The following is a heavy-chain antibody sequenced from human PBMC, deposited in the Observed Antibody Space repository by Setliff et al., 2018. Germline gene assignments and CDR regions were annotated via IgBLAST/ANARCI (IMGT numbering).Heavy chain of an antibody. J-gene: IGHJ4*02. D-gene: IGHD3-3*01. CDR2: ILGGGGNGGRGT. CDR3: AREVWNIYDNDNSWSGYSDH. V-gene: IGHV3-21*04. Sequence: LSCVGSGYTFSTYSMVWVRQAPGKGLQWVSGILGGGGNGGRGTIYADSVRGRFIISRDNAKNSLYLQMNSLRAEDTALYYCAREVWNIYDNDNSWSGYSDHWGQGTLVTVSS. CDR1: GYTFSTYS.